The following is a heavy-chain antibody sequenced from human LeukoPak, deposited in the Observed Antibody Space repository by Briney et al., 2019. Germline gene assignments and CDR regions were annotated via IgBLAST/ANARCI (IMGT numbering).Heavy chain of an antibody. CDR3: ARELLGAKNYYYYMDV. CDR1: GGSISSSSYY. D-gene: IGHD1-26*01. CDR2: IYYSGST. J-gene: IGHJ6*03. V-gene: IGHV4-39*07. Sequence: SETLSLTCTVSGGSISSSSYYWGWIRQPPGKGLEWIGSIYYSGSTYYNPSLKSRVTISVDTSKNQFSLKLSSVTAADTAVYYCARELLGAKNYYYYMDVWGKGTTVTISS.